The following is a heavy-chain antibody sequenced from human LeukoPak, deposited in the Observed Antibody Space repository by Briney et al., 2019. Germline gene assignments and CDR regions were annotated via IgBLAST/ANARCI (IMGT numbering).Heavy chain of an antibody. CDR2: IYYTGST. J-gene: IGHJ6*02. CDR1: GGSISGDY. Sequence: SETLSLTCTVSGGSISGDYWNWIRQPPGRGLEWIGYIYYTGSTNYNPSLKSRVTISVDTSKNQLSLKLNSVTAADTAVYYCARGPRLWFGEFYYYYGMDVWGQGTTVTVSS. CDR3: ARGPRLWFGEFYYYYGMDV. D-gene: IGHD3-10*01. V-gene: IGHV4-59*01.